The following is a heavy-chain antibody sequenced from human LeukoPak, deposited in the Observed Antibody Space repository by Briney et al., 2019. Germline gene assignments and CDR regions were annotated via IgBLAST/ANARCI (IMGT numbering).Heavy chain of an antibody. Sequence: ASVTVSCTASGYTSTGYYMHWLRQDPGQGLEWMGWINPNSGGTNYAQKFQGWVTMTRETSISTAYMELSRLRSDDTAMYYCARGVDPFYYFDYWGQGTLVTVSS. CDR2: INPNSGGT. CDR3: ARGVDPFYYFDY. CDR1: GYTSTGYY. D-gene: IGHD3-3*01. J-gene: IGHJ4*01. V-gene: IGHV1-2*04.